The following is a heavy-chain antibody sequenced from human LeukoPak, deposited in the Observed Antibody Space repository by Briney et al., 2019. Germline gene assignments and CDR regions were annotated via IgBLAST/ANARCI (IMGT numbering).Heavy chain of an antibody. D-gene: IGHD3-3*01. V-gene: IGHV3-30-3*01. J-gene: IGHJ4*02. Sequence: GGSLRLSCAASRFTFGDYAMHWFRQAPGKGLEWVAVISYDSNTKHYADSVKGRFTISRDNSKNTLYLQMNSLRAEDTAVYYCTRDFDSSSAIWGQGTLVTVSS. CDR2: ISYDSNTK. CDR1: RFTFGDYA. CDR3: TRDFDSSSAI.